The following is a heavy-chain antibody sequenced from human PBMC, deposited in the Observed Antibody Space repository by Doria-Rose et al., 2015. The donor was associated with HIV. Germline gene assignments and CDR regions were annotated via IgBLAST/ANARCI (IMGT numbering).Heavy chain of an antibody. D-gene: IGHD3-22*01. Sequence: LSLTCSVSGDSISTYYWNWIRRPPGKGLEWIGYIYYSGSTNYNPSLKSRVTISVDTSKNQFSLKLSSVTAADTAVYYCARGTFYDSSGYYPYFDYWGQGTLVTVSS. CDR2: IYYSGST. J-gene: IGHJ4*02. V-gene: IGHV4-59*01. CDR3: ARGTFYDSSGYYPYFDY. CDR1: GDSISTYY.